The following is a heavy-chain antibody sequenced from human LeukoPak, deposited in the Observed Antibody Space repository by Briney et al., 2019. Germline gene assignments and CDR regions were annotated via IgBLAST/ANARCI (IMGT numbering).Heavy chain of an antibody. J-gene: IGHJ6*04. Sequence: PGGSLRLSCAASGFTFSSYEMNWVRQAPGKGLEWVSYISSSGSTIYYADSVKGRFTISRDNAKNSLYLQMNSLRAGDTAVYYCAELGITMIGGVWGEGTTVTISS. CDR2: ISSSGSTI. D-gene: IGHD3-10*02. CDR3: AELGITMIGGV. V-gene: IGHV3-48*03. CDR1: GFTFSSYE.